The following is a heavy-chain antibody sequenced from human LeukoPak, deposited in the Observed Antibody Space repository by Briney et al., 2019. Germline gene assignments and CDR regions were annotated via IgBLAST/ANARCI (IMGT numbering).Heavy chain of an antibody. CDR3: ARDKGGVRGVMG. J-gene: IGHJ4*02. CDR1: GFTFSRYW. CDR2: IKEDGGEK. V-gene: IGHV3-7*03. Sequence: GGSLRLSCAASGFTFSRYWMSWVRQAPGKGLEWVANIKEDGGEKFHVDSVKGRFTISRDNAKKSLYLQMNSLRAEDTAVYYCARDKGGVRGVMGWGQGTLVTVSS. D-gene: IGHD3-10*01.